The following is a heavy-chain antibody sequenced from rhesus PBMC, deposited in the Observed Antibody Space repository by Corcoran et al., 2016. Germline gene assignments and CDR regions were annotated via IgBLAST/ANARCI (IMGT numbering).Heavy chain of an antibody. CDR3: ARDSGSWNDAFDF. Sequence: QVQLQESGPGLVKPSETLSLTCAVSGGSFSGYYWGWIRQPPGKGLEWIGYISGSRGRTNYTPSLKSRVTISTRASKNPFSLKLSSGTAADTAVYYCARDSGSWNDAFDFWGQGLRVTVSS. CDR1: GGSFSGYY. D-gene: IGHD6-25*01. J-gene: IGHJ3*01. V-gene: IGHV4-165*01. CDR2: ISGSRGRT.